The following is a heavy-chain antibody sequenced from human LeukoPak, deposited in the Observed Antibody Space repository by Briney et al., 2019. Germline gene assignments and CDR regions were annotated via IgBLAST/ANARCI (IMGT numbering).Heavy chain of an antibody. CDR1: GFTFSSYA. J-gene: IGHJ4*02. V-gene: IGHV3-23*01. Sequence: GGSLRLSCAASGFTFSSYAMSWVRQAPGKGLEWVSAISGSGGSTYYADSVKGQFTISRDNSKNTLYLQMNSLRAEDTAVYYCAKDQGDFWSGYYYWGQGTLVTVSS. CDR2: ISGSGGST. D-gene: IGHD3-3*01. CDR3: AKDQGDFWSGYYY.